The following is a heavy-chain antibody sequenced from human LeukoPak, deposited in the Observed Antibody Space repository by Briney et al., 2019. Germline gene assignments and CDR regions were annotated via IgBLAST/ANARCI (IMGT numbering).Heavy chain of an antibody. V-gene: IGHV3-13*01. J-gene: IGHJ4*02. CDR2: IGTAGDT. CDR1: GFTFSSYD. D-gene: IGHD6-19*01. Sequence: GSLRLSCAASGFTFSSYDMHWVRQATGKGLEWVSAIGTAGDTYYPGSVKGRFTISRENAKNSLYLQMNSLRAGDTAVYYCARVATVAGVYYFDYWGQGTLVTVSS. CDR3: ARVATVAGVYYFDY.